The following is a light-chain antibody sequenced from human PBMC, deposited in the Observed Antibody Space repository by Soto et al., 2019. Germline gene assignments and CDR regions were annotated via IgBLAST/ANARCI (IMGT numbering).Light chain of an antibody. Sequence: ERVMTQSPATLSVSPGERATLSCRASQSISSNLAWYQQKPGQAPRLLIYGASTRATGIPARFSGSGSGTEFTLTISSLQSEDFAVYYCLQYNDWPALTFGGGTKVE. J-gene: IGKJ4*01. V-gene: IGKV3-15*01. CDR2: GAS. CDR3: LQYNDWPALT. CDR1: QSISSN.